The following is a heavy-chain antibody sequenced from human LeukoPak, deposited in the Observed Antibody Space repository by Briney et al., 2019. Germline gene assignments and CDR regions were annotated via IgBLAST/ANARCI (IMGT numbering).Heavy chain of an antibody. CDR3: ARRDLAGSYFDY. Sequence: GESLKISCTNSGYTFTTYWIGWVRQVPDNGLEWMGIIYPGDSDTKYSPSFQGQVTISADKSISTAYLQWSSLKASDTAMYYCARRDLAGSYFDYWGQGTLVTVSS. V-gene: IGHV5-51*01. D-gene: IGHD1-26*01. J-gene: IGHJ4*02. CDR2: IYPGDSDT. CDR1: GYTFTTYW.